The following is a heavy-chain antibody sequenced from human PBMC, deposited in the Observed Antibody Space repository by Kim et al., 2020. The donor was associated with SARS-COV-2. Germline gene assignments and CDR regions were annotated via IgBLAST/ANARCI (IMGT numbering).Heavy chain of an antibody. CDR1: GYTFTSYG. Sequence: ASVKVSCKASGYTFTSYGISWVRQAPGQGLEWMGWISAYNGNTNYAQKLQGRVTMTTDTSTSTAYMELRSLRSDDTAVYYCARDHGITMVRGVINYYYYGMDVWGQGTTVTVSS. D-gene: IGHD3-10*01. J-gene: IGHJ6*02. CDR3: ARDHGITMVRGVINYYYYGMDV. V-gene: IGHV1-18*01. CDR2: ISAYNGNT.